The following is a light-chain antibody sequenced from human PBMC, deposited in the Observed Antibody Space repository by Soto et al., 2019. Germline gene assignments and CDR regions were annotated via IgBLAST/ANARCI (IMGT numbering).Light chain of an antibody. J-gene: IGKJ1*01. V-gene: IGKV3-20*01. CDR1: QSVSSSF. CDR3: QQYDSSPWT. Sequence: EIVLTQSPGTLSLSPGERATLSCRARQSVSSSFLAWYQQKPGQAPRLLIYGASSRATGIPDRFSGSGSGTDFTLTISGLEPDDFAVYYCQQYDSSPWTFGQGTRVEIK. CDR2: GAS.